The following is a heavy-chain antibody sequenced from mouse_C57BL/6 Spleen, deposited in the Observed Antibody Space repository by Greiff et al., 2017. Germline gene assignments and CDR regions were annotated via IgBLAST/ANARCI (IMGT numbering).Heavy chain of an antibody. CDR3: ARLLGYFDY. D-gene: IGHD4-1*01. J-gene: IGHJ2*01. CDR2: IDPSDSYT. V-gene: IGHV1-69*01. Sequence: VQLQQPGAELVMPGASVKLSCKASGYTFTSYWMHWVKQRPGQGLEWIGEIDPSDSYTNYNQKFKGKSTLTVDKSSSTAYMQLSSLTSEDSAVYYCARLLGYFDYWGQGTTLTVSS. CDR1: GYTFTSYW.